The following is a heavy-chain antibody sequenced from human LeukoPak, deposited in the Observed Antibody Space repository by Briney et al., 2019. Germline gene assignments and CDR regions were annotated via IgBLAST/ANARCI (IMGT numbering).Heavy chain of an antibody. CDR3: ARNLYSSSCW. Sequence: GGSLRLSCAASGFTFSSYALSWVRLAPGKGLEWVSVISGGGGGTYYADSVKGRFTISRDSSKNAVYLHMNSLRAEDTAVYYCARNLYSSSCWWGLGTLVTVSS. V-gene: IGHV3-23*01. CDR1: GFTFSSYA. D-gene: IGHD6-13*01. CDR2: ISGGGGGT. J-gene: IGHJ4*02.